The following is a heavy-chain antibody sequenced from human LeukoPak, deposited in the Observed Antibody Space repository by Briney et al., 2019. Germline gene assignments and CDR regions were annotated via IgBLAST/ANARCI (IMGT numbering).Heavy chain of an antibody. Sequence: GGSLRLSCVASGFTFSSYWMHWVRQDPRKGLVWVSRINGDGRNINYADSVRGRFTISRDNAKNSLYLQMNSLRAEDTAVYYCAKQYSSSSEGAFDIWGQGTMVTVSS. CDR2: INGDGRNI. D-gene: IGHD6-6*01. CDR1: GFTFSSYW. J-gene: IGHJ3*02. CDR3: AKQYSSSSEGAFDI. V-gene: IGHV3-74*01.